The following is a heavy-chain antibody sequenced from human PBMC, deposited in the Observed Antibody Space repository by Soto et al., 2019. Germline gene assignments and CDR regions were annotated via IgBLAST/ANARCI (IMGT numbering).Heavy chain of an antibody. J-gene: IGHJ4*02. CDR2: IYYSGST. D-gene: IGHD2-15*01. CDR3: ARRYGGNLDY. V-gene: IGHV4-59*08. Sequence: QVQLQESGPGLVKPSETLSLTCTASGGSISSYYWTWIRQPPGKGLEWIGYIYYSGSTNYNPSLKRRFPISVDTSKNPFSLKLSSVTAADTAVYYCARRYGGNLDYWGQGTLVTVSS. CDR1: GGSISSYY.